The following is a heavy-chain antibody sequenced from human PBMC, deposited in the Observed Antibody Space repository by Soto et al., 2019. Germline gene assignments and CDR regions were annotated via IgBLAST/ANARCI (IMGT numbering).Heavy chain of an antibody. CDR3: ASRDPGTSVDY. D-gene: IGHD1-7*01. J-gene: IGHJ4*02. Sequence: QVQLQESGPGLVKPSGTLSLTCAVSGGSFTSNNWWPWVRQPPGQGLEWIGEIYRTGSTNYNPSLKSRVTISLDKSENQVSLKVTSLTAADTAVYYCASRDPGTSVDYWGQGTLVTVSS. V-gene: IGHV4-4*02. CDR2: IYRTGST. CDR1: GGSFTSNNW.